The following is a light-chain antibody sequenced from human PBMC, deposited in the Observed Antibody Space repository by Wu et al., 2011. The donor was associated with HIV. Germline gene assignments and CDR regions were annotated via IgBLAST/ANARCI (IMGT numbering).Light chain of an antibody. Sequence: YAASTFASQGSRSRFSGSGSGTDFTLTISSLEPEDSAVYYCQQRGSWPLTFGQGTRLEI. J-gene: IGKJ5*01. V-gene: IGKV1-27*01. CDR3: QQRGSWPLT. CDR2: AAS.